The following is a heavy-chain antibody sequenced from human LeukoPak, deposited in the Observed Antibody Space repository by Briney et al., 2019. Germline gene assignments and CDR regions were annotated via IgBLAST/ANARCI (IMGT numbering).Heavy chain of an antibody. Sequence: GGSLRLSCAASGFTFSSYWMSWVRQDPGKGLEWVANIKQDGSEKYYVDSVKGRFTISRDNAKNSLYLQMNSLRAEDTAVYYCASLLSGSNQINDYWGQGTLVTVSS. CDR3: ASLLSGSNQINDY. CDR2: IKQDGSEK. V-gene: IGHV3-7*01. CDR1: GFTFSSYW. D-gene: IGHD1-26*01. J-gene: IGHJ4*02.